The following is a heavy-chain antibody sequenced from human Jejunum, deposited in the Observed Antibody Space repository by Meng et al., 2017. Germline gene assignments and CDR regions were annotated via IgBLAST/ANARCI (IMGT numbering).Heavy chain of an antibody. Sequence: GGSLRLSCAASGFTFSDPYMDWVRQAPGKGLEWVGRIKNKRDSYIADYAASVKGRFTISRDDSENSLFLQMNSLKIEDTAVYYCARDWFASLADWGQGTLVTVSS. V-gene: IGHV3-72*01. CDR1: GFTFSDPY. CDR3: ARDWFASLAD. D-gene: IGHD3-10*01. J-gene: IGHJ4*02. CDR2: IKNKRDSYIA.